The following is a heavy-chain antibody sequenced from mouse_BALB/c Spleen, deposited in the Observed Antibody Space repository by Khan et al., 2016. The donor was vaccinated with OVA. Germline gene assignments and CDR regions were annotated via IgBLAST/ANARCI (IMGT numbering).Heavy chain of an antibody. Sequence: EVQLVESGGGLVQPKGSLKLSCAASGFTFNTYAMNWVRQAPGKGLEWVARIRSKSNNYATYYADSVKDRFTISRDDSQSMLYLQMNNLKTEDTAMDYCVAGHWYFDVWGAGTTVTVAS. J-gene: IGHJ1*01. CDR1: GFTFNTYA. CDR2: IRSKSNNYAT. CDR3: VAGHWYFDV. V-gene: IGHV10-1*02.